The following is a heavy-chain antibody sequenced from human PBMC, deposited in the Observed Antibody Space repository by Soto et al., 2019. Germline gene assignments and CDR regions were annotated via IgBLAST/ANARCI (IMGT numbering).Heavy chain of an antibody. J-gene: IGHJ4*02. D-gene: IGHD3-9*01. V-gene: IGHV3-7*04. Sequence: EVQLGEYVGELVQPGRSLRLSCALSGFTINNLWMSWVRQAPGKGLEWVANIKPDGGENSYVDSVKGRFTISRDNAKNSLYLQMSNLRADDTDVYYCARANFDIRGQGTLVTVSS. CDR1: GFTINNLW. CDR2: IKPDGGEN. CDR3: ARANFDI.